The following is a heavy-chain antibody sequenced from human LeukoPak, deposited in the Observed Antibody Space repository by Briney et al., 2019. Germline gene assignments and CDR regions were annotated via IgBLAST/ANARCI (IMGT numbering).Heavy chain of an antibody. CDR2: ISSNGGST. J-gene: IGHJ3*02. CDR1: GFTFSSYA. D-gene: IGHD1-26*01. V-gene: IGHV3-64*01. Sequence: GGSLRLSCAASGFTFSSYAMHWVRQAPGKGLVYVSAISSNGGSTYYANSVKGRFTISRDNSKNTLYLQMGSLRAEDMAVYYCARGLVGGHAFDIWGQGTMVTVSS. CDR3: ARGLVGGHAFDI.